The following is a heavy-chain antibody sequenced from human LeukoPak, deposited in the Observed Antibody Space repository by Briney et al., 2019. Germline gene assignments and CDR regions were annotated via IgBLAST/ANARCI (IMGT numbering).Heavy chain of an antibody. D-gene: IGHD3-9*01. Sequence: PGGSLRLSCAASGLTFSSYSMNWFRQAPGKGLEWLSYISSSGGTMYYADSVKGRFTISRDNAKNSLYLQMSSLRVEDTAIYYCTRGYDISDHWGQGTVVTVSS. J-gene: IGHJ5*02. CDR1: GLTFSSYS. CDR3: TRGYDISDH. V-gene: IGHV3-48*04. CDR2: ISSSGGTM.